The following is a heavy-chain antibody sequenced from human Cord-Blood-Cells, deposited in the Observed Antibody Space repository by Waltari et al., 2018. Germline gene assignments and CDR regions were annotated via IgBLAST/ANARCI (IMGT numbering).Heavy chain of an antibody. J-gene: IGHJ4*02. V-gene: IGHV1-24*01. Sequence: QVQLVQSGAEVKKPGASVKVSCKVSGYTLTELSMHWVRQPPGKGLEWMGGFDPEDGETIYAQKFQGIVTMTEDTSTDTAYMELSSLRSEDTAVYYCATLGDYDFWSGIFDYWGQGTLVTVSS. CDR3: ATLGDYDFWSGIFDY. CDR2: FDPEDGET. D-gene: IGHD3-3*01. CDR1: GYTLTELS.